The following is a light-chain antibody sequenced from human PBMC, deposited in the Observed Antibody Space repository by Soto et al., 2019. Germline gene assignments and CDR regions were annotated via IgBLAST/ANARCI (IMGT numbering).Light chain of an antibody. CDR1: NSNIGRND. V-gene: IGLV1-44*01. J-gene: IGLJ2*01. CDR2: SND. Sequence: QAVLAQPPSASGTPGQRVTISFSGSNSNIGRNDVTWYQQVPGTAPQCLIYSNDQRPSGVTDRISGSRSGTSASLAISGLQSGDEAEYYCAAWDDTLRARVFGGGTKLTVL. CDR3: AAWDDTLRARV.